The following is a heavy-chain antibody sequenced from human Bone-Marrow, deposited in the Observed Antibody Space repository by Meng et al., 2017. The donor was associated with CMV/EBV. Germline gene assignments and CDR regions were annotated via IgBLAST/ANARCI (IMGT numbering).Heavy chain of an antibody. CDR1: GFTFNDYA. V-gene: IGHV3-23*01. J-gene: IGHJ4*02. CDR3: AKDCRPVAGPGFGY. Sequence: ASGFTFNDYAMAWVRQAPGKGLEWVSGISSRGLSTYYAESVKGRLTISRDNSNNTLYLQMNSLRAEDTAIYYCAKDCRPVAGPGFGYWGQGTLVTVSS. CDR2: ISSRGLST. D-gene: IGHD6-19*01.